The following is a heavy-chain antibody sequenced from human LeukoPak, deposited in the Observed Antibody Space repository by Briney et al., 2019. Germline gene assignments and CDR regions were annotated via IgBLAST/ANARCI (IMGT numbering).Heavy chain of an antibody. CDR3: ARDRTLDY. CDR2: INSDGSNT. Sequence: GGSLRLSCAASGLTLTGYWMYWVRQAPGKGLVWVSNINSDGSNTNYADSVKGRFTNSRDNAENTLYLQMNSLRAEDTAVYYCARDRTLDYWGQGTLVTVSS. J-gene: IGHJ4*02. V-gene: IGHV3-74*01. CDR1: GLTLTGYW.